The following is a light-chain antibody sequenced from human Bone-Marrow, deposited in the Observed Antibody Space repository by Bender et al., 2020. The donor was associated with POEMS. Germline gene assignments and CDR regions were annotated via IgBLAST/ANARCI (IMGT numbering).Light chain of an antibody. CDR1: SGDVGGYDY. J-gene: IGLJ2*01. V-gene: IGLV2-14*03. Sequence: QSALTQPASVSGAPGQSITISCTGTSGDVGGYDYVSWYQQHPGKVPKLLIYDVSDRPSGVPDRFSGSKSGNTASLTVSGLQAEDEADYYCSSYAGSHVVFGGGTKLTVL. CDR3: SSYAGSHVV. CDR2: DVS.